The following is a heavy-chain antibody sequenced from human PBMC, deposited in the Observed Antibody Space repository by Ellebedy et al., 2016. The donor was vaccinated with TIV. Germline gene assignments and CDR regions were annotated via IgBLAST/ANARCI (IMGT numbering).Heavy chain of an antibody. Sequence: GGSLRLSXAASGFTFSSYWMSWVRQAPGKGLEWVANIKQDGSEKYYVDSVKGRFTISRDNAKNSLYLQMNSLRAEDTAVYYCAMSIAAAFNAFDIWGQGTMVTVSS. D-gene: IGHD6-13*01. V-gene: IGHV3-7*01. J-gene: IGHJ3*02. CDR1: GFTFSSYW. CDR3: AMSIAAAFNAFDI. CDR2: IKQDGSEK.